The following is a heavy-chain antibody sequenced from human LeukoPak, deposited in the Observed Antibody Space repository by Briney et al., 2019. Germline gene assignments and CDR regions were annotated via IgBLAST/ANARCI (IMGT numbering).Heavy chain of an antibody. D-gene: IGHD6-13*01. J-gene: IGHJ4*02. CDR2: IYYSGST. Sequence: SETLSLTCTVSGGSISSYYWSWIRQPPGKGLEWIGYIYYSGSTNYNPSPKSRVTISVDTSKNQFSLKLSSVTAADTAVYYCARHKYSSSWCFDYWGQGTLVTVSS. V-gene: IGHV4-59*08. CDR3: ARHKYSSSWCFDY. CDR1: GGSISSYY.